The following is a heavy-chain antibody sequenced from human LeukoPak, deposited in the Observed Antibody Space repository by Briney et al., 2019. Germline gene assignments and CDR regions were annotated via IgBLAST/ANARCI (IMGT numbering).Heavy chain of an antibody. CDR3: ARDMAAAGTGPIDY. D-gene: IGHD6-13*01. Sequence: GGSLRLSCAASGFTFSSYSMNWLRQAPGKGLEWVSSISSSSSYIYYADSVKGRFTISRDNAKNSLYLQMNSLRAEDTAVYYCARDMAAAGTGPIDYWGQGTLVTVSS. CDR2: ISSSSSYI. V-gene: IGHV3-21*01. J-gene: IGHJ4*02. CDR1: GFTFSSYS.